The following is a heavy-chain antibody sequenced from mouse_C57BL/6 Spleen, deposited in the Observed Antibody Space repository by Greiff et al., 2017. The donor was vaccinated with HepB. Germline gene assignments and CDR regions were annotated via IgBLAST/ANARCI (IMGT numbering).Heavy chain of an antibody. Sequence: VQLQQSGAELVRPGTSVKVSCKASGYAFTNYLIEWVKQRPGQGLEWIGVINPGSGGTNYNEKFKGKATLTADKSSSTAYMQLSSLTSEGSAVYFCARNYDYEGDYFDYWGQGTTLAVSS. D-gene: IGHD2-4*01. V-gene: IGHV1-54*01. J-gene: IGHJ2*01. CDR3: ARNYDYEGDYFDY. CDR1: GYAFTNYL. CDR2: INPGSGGT.